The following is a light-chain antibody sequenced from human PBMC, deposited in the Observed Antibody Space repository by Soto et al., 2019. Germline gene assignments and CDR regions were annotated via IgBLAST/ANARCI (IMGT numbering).Light chain of an antibody. V-gene: IGKV1-5*01. J-gene: IGKJ1*01. Sequence: DIQMTQSPSTLSASVGDRVTITCRASQSISDWLAWFQQKPGKAPKVLIYDASTLESGVPSRFSGSGSGTEFTLTISSLQPEDSATYYCQHHNSSPWTFGQGTWVEIK. CDR1: QSISDW. CDR3: QHHNSSPWT. CDR2: DAS.